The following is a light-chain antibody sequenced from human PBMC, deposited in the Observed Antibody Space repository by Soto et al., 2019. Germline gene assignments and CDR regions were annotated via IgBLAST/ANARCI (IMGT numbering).Light chain of an antibody. CDR2: GAS. Sequence: EVVMTQSPGTLSLSPGERATLSCRASQSVSSGYLAWYQQTPGQAPRLLIYGASSLDTGIPDRFSGSGSGTDFTLIISRLEPEDSAVYYCQQYDSSPCTFGQGTKVEIK. CDR3: QQYDSSPCT. CDR1: QSVSSGY. J-gene: IGKJ1*01. V-gene: IGKV3-20*01.